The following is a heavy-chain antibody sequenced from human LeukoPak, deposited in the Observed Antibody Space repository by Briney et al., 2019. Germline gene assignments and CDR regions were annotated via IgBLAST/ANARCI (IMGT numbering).Heavy chain of an antibody. J-gene: IGHJ4*02. CDR2: IKPNSSGT. V-gene: IGHV1-2*02. D-gene: IGHD3-3*01. CDR1: GYTFTGYY. Sequence: ASVKVSCKASGYTFTGYYMHWVRQAPGHGLEWMGWIKPNSSGTNYAQKFQGRVTMTRDTSISTAYMELSRLRSDDTAVYYCARDQTGYDFWSGYYKYYFDYWGQGTLVTVSS. CDR3: ARDQTGYDFWSGYYKYYFDY.